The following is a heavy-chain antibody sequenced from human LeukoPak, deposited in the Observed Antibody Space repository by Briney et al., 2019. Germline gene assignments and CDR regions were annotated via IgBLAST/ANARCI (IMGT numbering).Heavy chain of an antibody. D-gene: IGHD6-6*01. CDR3: ARDRIAAFDY. Sequence: GGSLRLSCAASGLTFSSYGMHWVGQAPGKGLEWVEVISYDGSNKYYADSVKGRFTISRDNSKNTLYLQMNSLRAEATAVYYCARDRIAAFDYWGQGTLVTVSS. CDR1: GLTFSSYG. V-gene: IGHV3-30*03. J-gene: IGHJ4*02. CDR2: ISYDGSNK.